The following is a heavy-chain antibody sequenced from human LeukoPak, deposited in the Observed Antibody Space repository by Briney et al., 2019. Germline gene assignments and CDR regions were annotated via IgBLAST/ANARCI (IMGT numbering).Heavy chain of an antibody. D-gene: IGHD1-26*01. Sequence: GESLKISCNGSGYSFTSYWIGWVRQMPGKGLEWMGIIYPGDSDTRYSPSFQGHVTISADKSISTAYLQWGSLKASDTAMYHCARLSGATVYYYYMDVWSKGTTVTVSS. J-gene: IGHJ6*03. V-gene: IGHV5-51*01. CDR1: GYSFTSYW. CDR2: IYPGDSDT. CDR3: ARLSGATVYYYYMDV.